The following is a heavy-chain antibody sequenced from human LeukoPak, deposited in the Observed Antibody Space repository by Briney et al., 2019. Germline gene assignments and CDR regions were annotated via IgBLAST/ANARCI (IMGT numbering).Heavy chain of an antibody. CDR3: ARVGVTTPYY. V-gene: IGHV4-34*01. CDR1: GGSFSGYY. CDR2: INHSGST. J-gene: IGHJ4*02. D-gene: IGHD4-17*01. Sequence: PSETLSLTCAVYGGSFSGYYWSWIRQPPGQGLEWIGEINHSGSTNYHPSLKSRVTISVDTSKNQFSLKLSSGTAADTAVYYCARVGVTTPYYWGQGTLVTVSS.